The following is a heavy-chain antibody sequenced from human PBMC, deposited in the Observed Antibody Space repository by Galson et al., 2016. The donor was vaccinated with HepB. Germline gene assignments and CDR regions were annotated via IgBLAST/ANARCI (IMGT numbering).Heavy chain of an antibody. CDR2: IIARGGIT. J-gene: IGHJ4*02. V-gene: IGHV3-23*01. D-gene: IGHD6-19*01. Sequence: SLRLSCAASGIAFSNYDMGWVRQAPGKGLEWVSSIIARGGITYYADSGKGRFTISRDNSKSTLYLQMNSLRGDVTAVYYCVKAGYTSGWPVIESWGQGTLLTVAS. CDR3: VKAGYTSGWPVIES. CDR1: GIAFSNYD.